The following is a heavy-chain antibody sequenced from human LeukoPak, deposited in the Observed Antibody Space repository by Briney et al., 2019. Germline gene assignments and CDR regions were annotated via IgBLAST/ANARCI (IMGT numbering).Heavy chain of an antibody. D-gene: IGHD6-6*01. CDR1: GGSISSYY. CDR2: IYYSGRT. CDR3: ARTYSSASRGAFDI. J-gene: IGHJ3*02. Sequence: SETLSLTCTVSGGSISSYYWSWIRQPPGKGLEWIGYIYYSGRTNYNPSLKSRVTISVDTSTNQFSLKLSSVTAADTAVYYCARTYSSASRGAFDIWGQGTMVTVSS. V-gene: IGHV4-59*08.